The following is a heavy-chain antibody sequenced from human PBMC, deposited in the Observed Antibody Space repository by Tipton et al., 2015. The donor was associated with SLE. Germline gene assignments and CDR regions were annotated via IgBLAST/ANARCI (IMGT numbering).Heavy chain of an antibody. V-gene: IGHV4-34*01. CDR1: GGSFSGYY. D-gene: IGHD1-14*01. CDR3: ASLTTSP. CDR2: INHSGST. Sequence: TLSLTCAVYGGSFSGYYWSWIRQPPGKGLEWIGEINHSGSTNYNPSLKSRVTISVDTSKKQFSLRLRSMTAAVTAVYYCASLTTSPWGQGTLVTVSS. J-gene: IGHJ5*02.